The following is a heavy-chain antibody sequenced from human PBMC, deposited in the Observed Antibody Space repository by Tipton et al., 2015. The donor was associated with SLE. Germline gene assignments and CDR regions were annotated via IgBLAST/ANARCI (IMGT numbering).Heavy chain of an antibody. Sequence: LRLSCTVSGGSISSSSYYWGWIRQPPGKGLEWIGSIYYSGSTYYNPSLKSRVTISVDTSKNQFSLKLSSVTAADTAVYYCARHGVGATTGFDYWGQGTLVTVSS. CDR3: ARHGVGATTGFDY. V-gene: IGHV4-39*01. CDR1: GGSISSSSYY. D-gene: IGHD1-26*01. CDR2: IYYSGST. J-gene: IGHJ4*02.